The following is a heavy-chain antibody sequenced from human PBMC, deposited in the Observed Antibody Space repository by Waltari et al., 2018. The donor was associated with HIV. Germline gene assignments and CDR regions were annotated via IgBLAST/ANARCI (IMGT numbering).Heavy chain of an antibody. J-gene: IGHJ4*02. D-gene: IGHD3-22*01. CDR1: GGSISSSSYS. Sequence: QLQLQESGPGLVKPSETLSLTCTVSGGSISSSSYSWGWIRPPPGKGLEWIGSIYYSGSTYYNPSLKSRVTISVDTSKNQFSLKLSSVTAADTAVYYCARHSLTYYYDSSGYSVAFDYWGQGTLVTVSS. CDR3: ARHSLTYYYDSSGYSVAFDY. V-gene: IGHV4-39*01. CDR2: IYYSGST.